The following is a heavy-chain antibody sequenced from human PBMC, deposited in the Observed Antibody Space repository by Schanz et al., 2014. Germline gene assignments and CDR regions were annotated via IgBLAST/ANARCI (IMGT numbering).Heavy chain of an antibody. Sequence: EVQLLDSGGGLVQPGGSLRLSCAASGFTFSTYAMSWVRQAPGKGLEWVPAISGSGGSTYYADSVKGRFTISRDNSKNTLYLQMNSLRAEDTAVYYCAKGMGYCSGGTCYDYYYYGLDVWGQGTTVTVSS. J-gene: IGHJ6*02. CDR1: GFTFSTYA. V-gene: IGHV3-23*01. D-gene: IGHD2-15*01. CDR3: AKGMGYCSGGTCYDYYYYGLDV. CDR2: ISGSGGST.